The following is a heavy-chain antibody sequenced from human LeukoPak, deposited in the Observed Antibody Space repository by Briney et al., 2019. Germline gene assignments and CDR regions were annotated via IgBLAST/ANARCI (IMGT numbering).Heavy chain of an antibody. CDR1: GGTFSSYA. CDR2: IIPIFGTA. V-gene: IGHV1-69*06. J-gene: IGHJ5*02. CDR3: AREAAAAGTQWFDP. D-gene: IGHD6-13*01. Sequence: ASVKVSCKASGGTFSSYAISWVRQAPGQGLEWMGGIIPIFGTANCAQKFQGRVTITADKSTSTAYMKLSSLRSEDTAVYYCAREAAAAGTQWFDPWGQGTLVTVSS.